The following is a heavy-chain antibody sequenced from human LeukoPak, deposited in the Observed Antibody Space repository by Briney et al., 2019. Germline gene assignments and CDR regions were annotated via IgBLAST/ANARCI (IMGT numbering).Heavy chain of an antibody. CDR3: ARVRSSSGGAWYDMDV. Sequence: SVKVSCKASGGTFSSYAISWVRQAPGQGLEWMGGIIPIFGTANYAQKFQGRVTITTDESTSTAYMELSSLRSEDTAVYYCARVRSSSGGAWYDMDVWGKGTTVTVSS. D-gene: IGHD6-6*01. J-gene: IGHJ6*03. CDR2: IIPIFGTA. V-gene: IGHV1-69*05. CDR1: GGTFSSYA.